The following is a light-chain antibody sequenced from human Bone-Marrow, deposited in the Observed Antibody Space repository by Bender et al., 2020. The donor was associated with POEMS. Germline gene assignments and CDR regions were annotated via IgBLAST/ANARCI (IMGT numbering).Light chain of an antibody. CDR3: CSYAGSYNHFV. CDR2: DVS. Sequence: QSALTQPRSVSGSPGQSVTISCTGSSSDVGGYTYVSWYQQHPGKAPELKIYDVSERPSGVPERFSGSKSGNTASLTISGLQAEDEAEYYCCSYAGSYNHFVFGTGTKVTVL. J-gene: IGLJ1*01. V-gene: IGLV2-11*01. CDR1: SSDVGGYTY.